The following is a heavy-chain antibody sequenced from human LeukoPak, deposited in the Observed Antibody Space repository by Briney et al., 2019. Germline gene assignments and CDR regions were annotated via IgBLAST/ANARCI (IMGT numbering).Heavy chain of an antibody. J-gene: IGHJ4*02. CDR2: ISGSGGST. CDR1: GFTFSSYG. D-gene: IGHD1-26*01. Sequence: GGTLRLSCAASGFTFSSYGMSWVRQAPGKGLEWVSAISGSGGSTYYADSVKGRFTISRDNSKNTLYLQMNSLRDEDTAVYYCTREKQKGGTPFDYWGQGSLVTVSS. V-gene: IGHV3-23*01. CDR3: TREKQKGGTPFDY.